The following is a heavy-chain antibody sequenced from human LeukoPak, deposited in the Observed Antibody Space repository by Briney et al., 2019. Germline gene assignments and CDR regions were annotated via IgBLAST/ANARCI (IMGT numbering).Heavy chain of an antibody. V-gene: IGHV5-51*01. Sequence: GESLKISCKGSGYSFTNYWIGWMRQMPGKGLEWMGFIYPGDSNTRYSPSFQGQVTISADKSITTAYLQWSSLKASDTAMYYCATSIAPRHYSYGLDVWGQGTTVTVSS. D-gene: IGHD6-6*01. CDR2: IYPGDSNT. CDR1: GYSFTNYW. CDR3: ATSIAPRHYSYGLDV. J-gene: IGHJ6*01.